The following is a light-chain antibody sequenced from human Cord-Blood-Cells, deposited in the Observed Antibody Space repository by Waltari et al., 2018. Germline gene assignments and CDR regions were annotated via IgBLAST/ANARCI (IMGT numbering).Light chain of an antibody. Sequence: SYELTQPPSVSVSPGQTARITCSGDALPKQYDSWYQQKPVQAPVLVIYKDSERPSGIPERFSGSSAGTTVTLTISGVQTEDEADYYCQSADSSGTYVFGAGTKVTVL. CDR2: KDS. CDR1: ALPKQY. J-gene: IGLJ1*01. V-gene: IGLV3-25*03. CDR3: QSADSSGTYV.